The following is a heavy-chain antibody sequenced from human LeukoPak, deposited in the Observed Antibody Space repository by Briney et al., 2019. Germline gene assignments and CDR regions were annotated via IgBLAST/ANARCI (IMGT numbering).Heavy chain of an antibody. Sequence: LGESLKISCKGSGYSFTSYWIGWVRQLPGKGLEWMGITHPGDSDTRYSPSFQGQVILSVDKSISTAYLQWSSLKASDTAIYYCARLNQGNAFDIWGQGTMVTVSS. D-gene: IGHD1-14*01. CDR3: ARLNQGNAFDI. J-gene: IGHJ3*02. V-gene: IGHV5-51*01. CDR2: THPGDSDT. CDR1: GYSFTSYW.